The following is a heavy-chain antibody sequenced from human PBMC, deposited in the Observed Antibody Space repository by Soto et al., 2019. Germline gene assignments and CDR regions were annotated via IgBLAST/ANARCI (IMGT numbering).Heavy chain of an antibody. CDR1: GDSINYSY. CDR2: IYYTGTT. CDR3: AKYRRTEAEGFTLDY. V-gene: IGHV4-59*07. D-gene: IGHD6-13*01. Sequence: PSDTLSLTCAVSGDSINYSYWSWIRQPPGKRLEWIGNIYYTGTTTYNPSLESRVTMSVDTSKNQFSLKLNSVDAADTAVYYCAKYRRTEAEGFTLDYWARGPLVTVSS. J-gene: IGHJ4*02.